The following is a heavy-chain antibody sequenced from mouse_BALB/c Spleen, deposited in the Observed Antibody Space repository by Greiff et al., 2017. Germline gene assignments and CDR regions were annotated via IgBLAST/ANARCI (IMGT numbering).Heavy chain of an antibody. CDR2: IWGDGST. V-gene: IGHV2-6-7*01. CDR1: GFSLTGYG. J-gene: IGHJ4*01. D-gene: IGHD1-1*01. CDR3: ARRYYGRGGAMDY. Sequence: QVQLKESGPGLVAPSQSLSITCTVSGFSLTGYGVNWVRQPPGKGLEWLGMIWGDGSTDYNSALKSRLSISKDNSKSQVFLKMNSLQTDDTAMYDCARRYYGRGGAMDYWGQGTAVTVSS.